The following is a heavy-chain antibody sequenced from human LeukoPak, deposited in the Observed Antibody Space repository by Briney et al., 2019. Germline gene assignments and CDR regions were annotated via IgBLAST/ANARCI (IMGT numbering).Heavy chain of an antibody. CDR1: GGTFSSYA. Sequence: SVKVSCKASGGTFSSYAISWVRQAPGQGLEWMGGIIPIFGTANYAQKFQGRVTITADGSTSTAYMELSSLRSEDTAVYYCARSRGVQLRSPRCGAFDIWGQGTMVTVSS. CDR2: IIPIFGTA. CDR3: ARSRGVQLRSPRCGAFDI. J-gene: IGHJ3*02. V-gene: IGHV1-69*13. D-gene: IGHD4-23*01.